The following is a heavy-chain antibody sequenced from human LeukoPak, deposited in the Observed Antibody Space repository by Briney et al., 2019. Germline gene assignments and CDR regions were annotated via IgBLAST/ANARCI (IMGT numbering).Heavy chain of an antibody. CDR3: ARATEYRRGVPDVFDY. V-gene: IGHV4-59*01. J-gene: IGHJ4*02. CDR1: GGSISSYY. D-gene: IGHD5-18*01. CDR2: IYYSGST. Sequence: SETLSLTCTVSGGSISSYYWSWIRQPPGKGLEWIGCIYYSGSTNYNPSLKSRVTISVDTSKNQFSLKLSSVTAADTAVYYCARATEYRRGVPDVFDYWGQGTLVTVSS.